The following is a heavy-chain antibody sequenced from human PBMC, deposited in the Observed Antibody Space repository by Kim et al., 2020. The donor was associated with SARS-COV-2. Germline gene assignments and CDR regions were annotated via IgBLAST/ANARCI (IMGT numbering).Heavy chain of an antibody. V-gene: IGHV1-8*01. D-gene: IGHD3-3*01. CDR3: ARGRSPRGWCRGHSNYDFWSGHYYYYGIDV. CDR2: MNPESGNT. Sequence: ASVKVSCKASGFTFTSYEIHWVRQATGQGLQWMGWMNPESGNTGYAQKFQGRVTMTRDTSISTAYMELSSLRSEDTAVYYCARGRSPRGWCRGHSNYDFWSGHYYYYGIDVWGQGTTVTVSS. J-gene: IGHJ6*02. CDR1: GFTFTSYE.